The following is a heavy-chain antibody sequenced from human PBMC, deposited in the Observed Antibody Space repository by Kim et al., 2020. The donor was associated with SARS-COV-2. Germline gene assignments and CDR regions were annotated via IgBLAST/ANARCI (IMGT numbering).Heavy chain of an antibody. Sequence: GGSLRLSCAASGFTFSSYAMHWVRQAPGKGLEWVAVIWYDGSNKYYADSVKGRFTISRDNSKNTLYLQMNSLRAEDTAVYYCARGWGYSYGADYWGQGTLVTVSS. D-gene: IGHD5-18*01. J-gene: IGHJ4*02. CDR1: GFTFSSYA. V-gene: IGHV3-33*08. CDR2: IWYDGSNK. CDR3: ARGWGYSYGADY.